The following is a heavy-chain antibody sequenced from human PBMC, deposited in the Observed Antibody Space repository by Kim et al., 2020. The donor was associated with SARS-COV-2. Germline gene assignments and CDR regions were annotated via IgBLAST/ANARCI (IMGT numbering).Heavy chain of an antibody. CDR2: IKQDGSEK. J-gene: IGHJ4*02. D-gene: IGHD5-18*01. CDR1: GFTFSSYW. CDR3: ARFVDTAMVPSIGFDY. V-gene: IGHV3-7*01. Sequence: GGSLRLSCAASGFTFSSYWMSWVRQAPGKGLEWVANIKQDGSEKYYVDSVKGRFTISRDNAKNSLYLQMNSLRAEDTAVYYCARFVDTAMVPSIGFDYWGQGTLVTVSS.